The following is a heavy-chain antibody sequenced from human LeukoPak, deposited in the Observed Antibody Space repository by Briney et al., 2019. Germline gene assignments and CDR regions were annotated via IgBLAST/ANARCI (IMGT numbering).Heavy chain of an antibody. CDR2: ITSSSSST. D-gene: IGHD4-17*01. J-gene: IGHJ4*02. V-gene: IGHV3-48*04. CDR3: ARVIGSYGDSAY. Sequence: PGGSLRLSCAASGFTFSSFSMNWVRQAPGKGLEWLSYITSSSSSTYYADSVKGRFTISRDNARNSLYLQMNSLRAEDTAVYYCARVIGSYGDSAYWGQGTLVTVSP. CDR1: GFTFSSFS.